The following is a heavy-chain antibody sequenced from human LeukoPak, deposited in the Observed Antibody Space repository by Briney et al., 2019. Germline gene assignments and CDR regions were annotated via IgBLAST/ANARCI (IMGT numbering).Heavy chain of an antibody. CDR2: ISSSGSTI. V-gene: IGHV3-48*04. Sequence: GALRLSCSASGFTFRNHNMNWVRQAPGKGLEWISYISSSGSTIYYANSVKGRFTISRDNAKNSLYLQMNSLRAEDTAVYYCAELGITMIGGVWGKGTTVTISS. CDR1: GFTFRNHN. J-gene: IGHJ6*04. D-gene: IGHD3-10*02. CDR3: AELGITMIGGV.